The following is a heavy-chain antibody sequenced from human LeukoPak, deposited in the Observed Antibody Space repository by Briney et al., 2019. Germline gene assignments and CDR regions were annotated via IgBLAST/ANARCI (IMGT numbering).Heavy chain of an antibody. CDR3: ARDSGYDVHFDY. CDR2: INPNSGGT. D-gene: IGHD5-12*01. J-gene: IGHJ4*02. V-gene: IGHV1-2*02. Sequence: GASVKVSCKASANTFTGYNMHWVRQAPGQGLEWMGWINPNSGGTNYAQKFQGRVTMTRDTSISTAYMELSRLRSDDTAVYYCARDSGYDVHFDYWGQGTLVTVSS. CDR1: ANTFTGYN.